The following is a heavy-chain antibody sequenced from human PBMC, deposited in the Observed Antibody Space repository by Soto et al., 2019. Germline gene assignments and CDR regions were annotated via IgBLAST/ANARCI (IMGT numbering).Heavy chain of an antibody. CDR3: SRDIWIQIWPIYYYYHGMDV. D-gene: IGHD5-18*01. J-gene: IGHJ6*01. CDR2: IWYDGSNK. V-gene: IGHV3-33*01. Sequence: GWSLRLSCAASGFTFSSYGMHWVRQAPGKGLEWVAVIWYDGSNKYYADSVKGRFTISRDNSKNTLYLQMNSLRAEDTAVYYCSRDIWIQIWPIYYYYHGMDVWGQGTKGTVP. CDR1: GFTFSSYG.